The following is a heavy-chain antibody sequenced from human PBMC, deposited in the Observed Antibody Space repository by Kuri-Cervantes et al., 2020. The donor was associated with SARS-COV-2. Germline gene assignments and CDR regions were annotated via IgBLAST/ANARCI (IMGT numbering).Heavy chain of an antibody. V-gene: IGHV1-69*05. CDR3: ARGGTTTSPRGTNYFYMDV. J-gene: IGHJ6*03. CDR1: GGTFSSYA. CDR2: IIPIFGTA. Sequence: SVKVSCKASGGTFSSYAISWVRQAPGQGLEWMGGIIPIFGTANYAQKFQGRVTITTDESTSTAYMELSSLRSEDTAMYYCARGGTTTSPRGTNYFYMDVWGKGTAVTVSS. D-gene: IGHD1-26*01.